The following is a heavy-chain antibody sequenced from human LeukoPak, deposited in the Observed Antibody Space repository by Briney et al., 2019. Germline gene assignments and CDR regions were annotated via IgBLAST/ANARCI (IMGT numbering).Heavy chain of an antibody. CDR3: ARDMPSRDAFDI. V-gene: IGHV3-21*01. J-gene: IGHJ3*02. D-gene: IGHD2-2*01. Sequence: GGSLRLSCAASGFTFKTYSMIWVRQAPGKGLEWVSSIRNSGTHVYYADSLKGRFTISRDNAKNSLYLQMNSLRAEDTAVYYCARDMPSRDAFDIWGQGTMVTVSS. CDR2: IRNSGTHV. CDR1: GFTFKTYS.